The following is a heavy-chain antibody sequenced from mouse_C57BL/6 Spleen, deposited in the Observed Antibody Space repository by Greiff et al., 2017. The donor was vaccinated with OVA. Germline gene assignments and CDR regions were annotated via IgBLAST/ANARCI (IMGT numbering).Heavy chain of an antibody. CDR1: GFTFSSYA. Sequence: EVQVVESGGGLVKPGGSLKLSCAASGFTFSSYAMSWVRQTPEKRLEWVATISDGGSYTYYPDNVKGRFTISRDNAKNNLYLQMSHLKSEDTAMYYCARAGGNYDYAMDYWGQGTSVTVSS. CDR3: ARAGGNYDYAMDY. J-gene: IGHJ4*01. V-gene: IGHV5-4*01. CDR2: ISDGGSYT. D-gene: IGHD2-1*01.